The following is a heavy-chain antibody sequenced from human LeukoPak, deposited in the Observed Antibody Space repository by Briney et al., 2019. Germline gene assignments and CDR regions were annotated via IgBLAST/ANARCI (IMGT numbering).Heavy chain of an antibody. CDR2: ISSTSSTI. CDR1: GFTFSSSS. V-gene: IGHV3-48*01. J-gene: IGHJ3*02. Sequence: GGSLRLSCAASGFTFSSSSMNWVRQAPGKGLEWVSYISSTSSTIYYADSVKGRFTISRDNSKNTLYLQMNSLRAEDTAVYYCARSRAARGAFDIWGQGTMVTVSS. CDR3: ARSRAARGAFDI. D-gene: IGHD6-6*01.